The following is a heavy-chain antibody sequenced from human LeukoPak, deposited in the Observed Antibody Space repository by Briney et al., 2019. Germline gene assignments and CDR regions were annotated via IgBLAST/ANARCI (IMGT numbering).Heavy chain of an antibody. CDR1: GGSISSSSYY. CDR3: SSWYTENWFDP. D-gene: IGHD6-13*01. V-gene: IGHV4-39*07. CDR2: IYYSRST. J-gene: IGHJ5*02. Sequence: PSETLSLTCTVSGGSISSSSYYWGWIRQPPGKGLEWIGSIYYSRSTYYDPSLKSRVTISVDTSKNQFSLKLSSVTAADTAVYYCSSWYTENWFDPWGQGTLVTVSS.